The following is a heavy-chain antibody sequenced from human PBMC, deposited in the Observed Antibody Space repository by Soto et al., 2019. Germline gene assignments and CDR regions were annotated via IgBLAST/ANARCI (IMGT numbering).Heavy chain of an antibody. D-gene: IGHD5-18*01. CDR3: ARSGYSFAWGY. CDR2: INSDGST. J-gene: IGHJ4*02. CDR1: GFLVNSAY. Sequence: EVQLVESGGGLIPPGGSLRLSCAASGFLVNSAYMTWVRQAPGKGLEWLSMINSDGSTLYAESVKGRFTISRDNSKNRLDLKMNSLRAEDTDMYYGARSGYSFAWGYWGQGTLVSVTS. V-gene: IGHV3-53*01.